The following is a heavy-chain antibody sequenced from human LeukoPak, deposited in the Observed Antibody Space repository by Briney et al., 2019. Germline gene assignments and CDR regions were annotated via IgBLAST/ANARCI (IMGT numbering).Heavy chain of an antibody. V-gene: IGHV3-23*01. CDR3: VIRLPHTTGYRFDD. Sequence: AGGSLRLSCAASGFTFSSYSMNRVRQAPGKGLEWVSEISGSGDNTYYADSVKGRFTISRDNSKNTLYLQMNSLRAEDTAVYYCVIRLPHTTGYRFDDWGQGTLVTVSS. J-gene: IGHJ4*02. CDR2: ISGSGDNT. D-gene: IGHD3-9*01. CDR1: GFTFSSYS.